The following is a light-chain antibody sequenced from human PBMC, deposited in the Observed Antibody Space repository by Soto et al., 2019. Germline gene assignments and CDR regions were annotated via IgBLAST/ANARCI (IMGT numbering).Light chain of an antibody. CDR1: SSNIGKNY. J-gene: IGLJ3*02. CDR2: EDN. V-gene: IGLV1-51*02. CDR3: GTWDSNLSAVV. Sequence: QSVLTQPPSVSAAPGQTVTISCSGSSSNIGKNYVSWYQQLPGTAPKLLIYEDNKRPSGIPDRLSGSKSGTSATLGITGLQTGDEADYYCGTWDSNLSAVVFGGGTKLTVL.